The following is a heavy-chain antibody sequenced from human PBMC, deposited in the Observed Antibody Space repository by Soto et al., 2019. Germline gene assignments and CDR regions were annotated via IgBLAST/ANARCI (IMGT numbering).Heavy chain of an antibody. Sequence: LPETLSLTCTVSGGPLSSYDYYWGWIRQPPGKGLEWIGSITYSGSTYSNPSLKSRVTISVDTSKNQFSLKVASVTAADSAVYYCARPAVASFVGAAMDVWGQGATVTVSS. D-gene: IGHD2-21*01. CDR3: ARPAVASFVGAAMDV. J-gene: IGHJ6*02. CDR1: GGPLSSYDYY. CDR2: ITYSGST. V-gene: IGHV4-39*01.